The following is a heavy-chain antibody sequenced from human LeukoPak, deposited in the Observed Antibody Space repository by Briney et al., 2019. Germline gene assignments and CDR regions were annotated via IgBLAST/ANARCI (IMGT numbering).Heavy chain of an antibody. J-gene: IGHJ4*02. Sequence: GGSLRLSCAASGFTFSNYAMSWVRQAPGKGLEWVSAILGSGGSTYYADSVKGRFTVSRDNSKSTLYLQMNSLRAEDTALYYCARWGDYDVLTGYYVPDYWGQGTLVTVSS. CDR3: ARWGDYDVLTGYYVPDY. CDR2: ILGSGGST. CDR1: GFTFSNYA. D-gene: IGHD3-9*01. V-gene: IGHV3-23*01.